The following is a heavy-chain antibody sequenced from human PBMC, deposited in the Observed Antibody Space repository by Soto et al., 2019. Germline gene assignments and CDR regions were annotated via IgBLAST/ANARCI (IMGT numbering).Heavy chain of an antibody. CDR1: GFTFSSYS. J-gene: IGHJ5*02. Sequence: EVQLVESGGGLVQPGGSLRLSCAASGFTFSSYSMNWVRQAPGKGLEWVSYISSSSSTIYYADSGKGRFTSSRDNAKNSLYLQMNSLRAEDTAVYYCARHPERIAEIGWFDPWGQGTLVTVSS. CDR2: ISSSSSTI. D-gene: IGHD6-13*01. CDR3: ARHPERIAEIGWFDP. V-gene: IGHV3-48*01.